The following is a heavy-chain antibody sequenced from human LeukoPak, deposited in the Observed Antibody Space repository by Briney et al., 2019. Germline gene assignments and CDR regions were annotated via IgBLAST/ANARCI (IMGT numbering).Heavy chain of an antibody. CDR3: ARGDSVAGTSNYFDS. D-gene: IGHD6-19*01. J-gene: IGHJ5*01. Sequence: ASVKVFCKTSGYTFTSFDIHWVRQAPGQGLEWLGWMKPNDGNRGFAQKFQGRLTMTSDTSLVTAYMELTSLTSDDTAVYYCARGDSVAGTSNYFDSWGQGTLVIVSS. CDR1: GYTFTSFD. CDR2: MKPNDGNR. V-gene: IGHV1-8*01.